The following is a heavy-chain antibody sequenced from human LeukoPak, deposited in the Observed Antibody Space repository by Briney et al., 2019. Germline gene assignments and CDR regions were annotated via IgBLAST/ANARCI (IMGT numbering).Heavy chain of an antibody. CDR3: ANIVGAGGWFDP. CDR1: GGTFSSYA. Sequence: GASVKVSCKASGGTFSSYAISWVRQAPGQGLEWMGGIIPIFGTANYAQKFQGRVTITADESTSTAYMELSSLRSEDTAVYYCANIVGAGGWFDPWGQGALVTVSS. J-gene: IGHJ5*02. D-gene: IGHD1-26*01. V-gene: IGHV1-69*13. CDR2: IIPIFGTA.